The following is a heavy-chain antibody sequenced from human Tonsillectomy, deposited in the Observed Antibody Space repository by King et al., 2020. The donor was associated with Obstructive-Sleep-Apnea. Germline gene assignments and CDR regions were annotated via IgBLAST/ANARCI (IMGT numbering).Heavy chain of an antibody. Sequence: QLQESGPGLVKPSETLSLTCTVSGYSISSGYYWGWIRQPPGKGLEWIGSIYHSGSTYYNPSLKSRVTISVDTSKNQFSLKLSSVTAADTAVYYCARVQGLMARPTQSQDWGQGTLVTVSS. CDR1: GYSISSGYY. D-gene: IGHD5-24*01. V-gene: IGHV4-38-2*02. J-gene: IGHJ4*02. CDR3: ARVQGLMARPTQSQD. CDR2: IYHSGST.